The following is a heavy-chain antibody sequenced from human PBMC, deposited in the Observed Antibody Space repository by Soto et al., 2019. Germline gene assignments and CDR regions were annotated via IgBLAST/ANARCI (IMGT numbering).Heavy chain of an antibody. Sequence: SETLSLTCTVSGASVSSGSYYWSWIRQPPGKGLEWIGKINYSGSTNYNPSLKSRVTMSVDTSKNQFSLTLNSVTAADTATYYCARGGISHWAYFYYMDVWDRGTTVTVSS. D-gene: IGHD2-21*01. CDR3: ARGGISHWAYFYYMDV. V-gene: IGHV4-61*01. CDR1: GASVSSGSYY. CDR2: INYSGST. J-gene: IGHJ6*03.